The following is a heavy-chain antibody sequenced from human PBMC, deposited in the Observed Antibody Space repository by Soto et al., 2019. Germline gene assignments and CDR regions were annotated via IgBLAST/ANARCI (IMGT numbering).Heavy chain of an antibody. CDR3: YINGF. V-gene: IGHV4-39*01. CDR1: GDSIRSSSHY. Sequence: QVQLQESGPGLVKPSETLSLTCTVSGDSIRSSSHYWAWNRQPPGKGLEWIGGFYYSGSPYYNPSLKSRPTMSVDTSKNQFSLNLNSVTAADTAVYYCYINGFWGQGTLVTVSS. J-gene: IGHJ1*01. D-gene: IGHD2-8*01. CDR2: FYYSGSP.